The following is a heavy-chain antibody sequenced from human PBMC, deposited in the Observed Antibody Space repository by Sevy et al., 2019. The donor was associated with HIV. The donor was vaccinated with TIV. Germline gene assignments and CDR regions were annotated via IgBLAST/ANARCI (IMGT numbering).Heavy chain of an antibody. CDR1: GFTFSSNG. J-gene: IGHJ6*02. Sequence: GGSLRLSCAASGFTFSSNGMHWVHQAPGKGLEWVAVIPYDGNNKYYGDSVKGRFTISRDNSKNTLYLQMNSLRAEDTAVYYCAKDLLRGYSYGSRSFYHYNMDVWGQGATVTVSS. CDR3: AKDLLRGYSYGSRSFYHYNMDV. CDR2: IPYDGNNK. D-gene: IGHD5-18*01. V-gene: IGHV3-30*18.